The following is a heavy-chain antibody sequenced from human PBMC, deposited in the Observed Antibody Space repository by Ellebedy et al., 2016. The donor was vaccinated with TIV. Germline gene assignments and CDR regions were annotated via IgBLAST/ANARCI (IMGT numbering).Heavy chain of an antibody. V-gene: IGHV1-18*01. CDR3: AVSAFDY. CDR2: ISAYNGNT. J-gene: IGHJ4*02. CDR1: GYTFTSYG. Sequence: ASVKVSXXASGYTFTSYGISWVRQAPGQGLEWMGWISAYNGNTNYAQKFQGRVTMTWDTSTSTAHMELSSLTSEDTAIYYCAVSAFDYWGQGTLVAVSS. D-gene: IGHD6-19*01.